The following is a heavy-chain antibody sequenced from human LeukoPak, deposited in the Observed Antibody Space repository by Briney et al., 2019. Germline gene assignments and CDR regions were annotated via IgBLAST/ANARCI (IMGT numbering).Heavy chain of an antibody. CDR2: IYYSGST. CDR3: ARSQPYYYGSGSYIYFDY. J-gene: IGHJ4*02. D-gene: IGHD3-10*01. Sequence: PSETLSLTCTVSGGSISSYYWSWIRQPPGKGLEWIGYIYYSGSTNYNPSLKSRVTISVDTSKNQFSLKLSSVTAADTAVYYCARSQPYYYGSGSYIYFDYWGQGTLVTVSS. CDR1: GGSISSYY. V-gene: IGHV4-59*01.